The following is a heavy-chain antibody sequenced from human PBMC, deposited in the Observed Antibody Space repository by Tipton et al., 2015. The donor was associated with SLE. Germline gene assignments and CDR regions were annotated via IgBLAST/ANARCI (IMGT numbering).Heavy chain of an antibody. J-gene: IGHJ4*02. CDR1: GGSISSYY. D-gene: IGHD6-13*01. CDR2: IDYSGST. V-gene: IGHV4-59*01. Sequence: TLSLTCTVSGGSISSYYWSWIRQPPGKGLEWIGYIDYSGSTNYNRSLKSRVTISVGTSKNQFSLKLSSVTAADTAVYYCARRRGSSWYEDYFDYWGQGTLVTVSS. CDR3: ARRRGSSWYEDYFDY.